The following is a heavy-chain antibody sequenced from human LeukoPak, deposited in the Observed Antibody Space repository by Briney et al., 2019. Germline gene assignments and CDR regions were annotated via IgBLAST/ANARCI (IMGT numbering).Heavy chain of an antibody. CDR3: ARSVREDYDILTGSLFDL. V-gene: IGHV4-39*01. J-gene: IGHJ2*01. D-gene: IGHD3-9*01. Sequence: PSETLSLTCTVSGGSISSSSYNWGWIRQPPGKGLEWIGSIYYSGSTYYNPSLKSRVTISVDTSKNQFSLKLSSVTAADTAVYYCARSVREDYDILTGSLFDLWGRGTLVTVSS. CDR1: GGSISSSSYN. CDR2: IYYSGST.